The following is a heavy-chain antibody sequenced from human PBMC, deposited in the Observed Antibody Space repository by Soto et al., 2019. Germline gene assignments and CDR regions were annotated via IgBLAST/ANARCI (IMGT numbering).Heavy chain of an antibody. CDR2: IHHSGST. CDR3: AREVRSNTGWYWDY. CDR1: GGSIISYY. V-gene: IGHV4-59*01. Sequence: SETLSLTCTVSGGSIISYYWSWIRQSPEKGLEWIGYIHHSGSTLYNPSLNNRATVSLDRSNNQFSLKLTSVTAADTALYYCAREVRSNTGWYWDYWGQGTLVTVSS. D-gene: IGHD6-19*01. J-gene: IGHJ4*02.